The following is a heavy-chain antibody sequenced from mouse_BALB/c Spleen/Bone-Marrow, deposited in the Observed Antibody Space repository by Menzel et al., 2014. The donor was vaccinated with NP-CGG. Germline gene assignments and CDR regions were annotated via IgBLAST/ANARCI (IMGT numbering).Heavy chain of an antibody. CDR1: GYTFTSYY. CDR2: INPSNGGT. CDR3: TRGGTFFAY. D-gene: IGHD3-3*01. V-gene: IGHV1S81*02. J-gene: IGHJ3*01. Sequence: VQLQESGAELVKPGASVKLSCKSSGYTFTSYYMYWVKQRPGQGLEWIGGINPSNGGTNFNEKFKSKATLTVDKSSSTAYMQLSSLTSEDSAVYYCTRGGTFFAYWGQGTLVTVSA.